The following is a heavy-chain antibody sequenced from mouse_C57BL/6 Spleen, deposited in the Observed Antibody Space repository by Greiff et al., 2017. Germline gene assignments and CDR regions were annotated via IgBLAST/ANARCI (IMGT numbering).Heavy chain of an antibody. Sequence: EVQLQQSGAELVKPGASVKLSYTASGFNIKDYYMHWVKQRTEQGLEWIGRIDPEDGETKYAPKFQGKATITADTSSNTAYLQLSSLTSEDTAVYYCARRPITTVVPYYAMDYWGQGTSVTVSS. V-gene: IGHV14-2*01. D-gene: IGHD1-1*02. CDR3: ARRPITTVVPYYAMDY. J-gene: IGHJ4*01. CDR1: GFNIKDYY. CDR2: IDPEDGET.